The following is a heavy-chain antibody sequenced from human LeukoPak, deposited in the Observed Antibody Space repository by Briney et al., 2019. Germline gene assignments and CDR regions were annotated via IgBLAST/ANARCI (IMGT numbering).Heavy chain of an antibody. J-gene: IGHJ4*02. CDR3: AKGRTRNVDIVAPFDY. CDR1: GFTFSSYG. D-gene: IGHD5-12*01. Sequence: GGSLRLSCAASGFTFSSYGMHWVRQAPGKGLEWVAFIRYDGSNKYYADSVKGRFTISRDNSKNTLYLQMNSLRAEDTAVYYCAKGRTRNVDIVAPFDYWGQGTLVTVSS. CDR2: IRYDGSNK. V-gene: IGHV3-30*02.